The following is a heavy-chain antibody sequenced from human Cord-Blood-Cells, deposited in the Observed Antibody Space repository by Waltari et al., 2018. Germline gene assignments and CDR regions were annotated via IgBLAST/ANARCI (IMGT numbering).Heavy chain of an antibody. Sequence: QVQLVQSGAEVKKPGASVKVSCKASGYTFTGYYMHCVRQAPGQGLEWMGWINPNSGGTTYAQKFQGRVTMTRDTSISTAYMELSRLRSDDTAVYYCARDPSLGIGAFDIWGQGTMVTVSS. CDR3: ARDPSLGIGAFDI. J-gene: IGHJ3*02. D-gene: IGHD7-27*01. CDR2: INPNSGGT. V-gene: IGHV1-2*02. CDR1: GYTFTGYY.